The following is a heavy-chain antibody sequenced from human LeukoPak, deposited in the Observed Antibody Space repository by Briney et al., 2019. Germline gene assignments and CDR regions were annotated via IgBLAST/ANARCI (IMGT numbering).Heavy chain of an antibody. J-gene: IGHJ6*02. V-gene: IGHV1-69*04. Sequence: SVKVSCKASGGTFSSYAISWERQAPGQGLEWMGRIIPILGIANYAQKFQGRVTITADKSTSTAYMELSSLRPEDTAVYYCARNYYGLRANYYDSSGGSMDVWGQGTTVTVSS. CDR2: IIPILGIA. CDR3: ARNYYGLRANYYDSSGGSMDV. CDR1: GGTFSSYA. D-gene: IGHD3-22*01.